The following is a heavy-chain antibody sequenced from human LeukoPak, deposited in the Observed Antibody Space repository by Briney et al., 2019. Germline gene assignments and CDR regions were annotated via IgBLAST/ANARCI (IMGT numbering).Heavy chain of an antibody. CDR3: AKDYLDYYDSSGYWLN. V-gene: IGHV3-30*02. Sequence: GGSLRLSCAASGFTFSSYGMHWVRQAPGKGLEGVAFIWYDGSNKYYADSVKGRFTISRDNSKNTLYLQMNSLRAEDTAVYYCAKDYLDYYDSSGYWLNWGQGTMVTVSS. J-gene: IGHJ3*01. CDR1: GFTFSSYG. CDR2: IWYDGSNK. D-gene: IGHD3-22*01.